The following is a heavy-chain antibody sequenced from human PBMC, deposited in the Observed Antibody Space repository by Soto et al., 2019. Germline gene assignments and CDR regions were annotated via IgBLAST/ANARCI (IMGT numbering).Heavy chain of an antibody. CDR3: ARTRTGSLDS. CDR2: IYSRGTT. Sequence: SETLSLTCIVSGGPMRSYYWSRIRQPPGKGLEWIGYIYSRGTTTYNPSLESRVNISIDASKNQFSLTLSSVTAADTAVYYCARTRTGSLDSWGQGTLVTVSS. V-gene: IGHV4-4*09. CDR1: GGPMRSYY. J-gene: IGHJ5*01. D-gene: IGHD2-8*02.